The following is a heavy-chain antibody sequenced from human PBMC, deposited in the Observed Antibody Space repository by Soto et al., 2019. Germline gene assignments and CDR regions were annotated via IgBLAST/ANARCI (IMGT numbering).Heavy chain of an antibody. CDR3: ARLVVVVAATVDY. J-gene: IGHJ4*02. CDR2: INHSGST. V-gene: IGHV4-34*01. CDR1: GGSFSGYY. Sequence: QVQLQQWGAGLLKPSETLSLTCAVYGGSFSGYYWSWIRQPPGKGLEWIGEINHSGSTNYNPSLKSRVTISVDPSKNQFSLELSSVTAADTAVYYCARLVVVVAATVDYWGQGTLVTVSS. D-gene: IGHD2-15*01.